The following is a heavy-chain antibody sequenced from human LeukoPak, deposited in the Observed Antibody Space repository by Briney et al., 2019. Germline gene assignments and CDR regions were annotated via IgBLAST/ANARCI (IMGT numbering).Heavy chain of an antibody. CDR1: GFTVSSNS. D-gene: IGHD3-22*01. CDR2: IYSDNT. J-gene: IGHJ4*02. Sequence: DPGGSLRLSCTVSGFTVSSNSMSWVRQAPGKGLEWVSFIYSDNTHYSDSVKGRFTISRDNSKNTLYLQMNSLRAEDTAVYYCAKSPSMIVVGGFDYWGQGTLVTVSS. CDR3: AKSPSMIVVGGFDY. V-gene: IGHV3-53*01.